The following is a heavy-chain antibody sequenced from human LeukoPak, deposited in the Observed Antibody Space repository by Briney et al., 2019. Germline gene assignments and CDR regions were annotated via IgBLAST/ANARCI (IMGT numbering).Heavy chain of an antibody. Sequence: GGSLRLSCAASGFTFSSYAMSWVRQAPGKGLEWVSAISGSGGSTYYADSVKGRFTISRDNSKNTLYLQMNSLRAEDTAVYYCAKDYCGGDCYLHYFDYWGQGTLVTVSS. V-gene: IGHV3-23*01. CDR1: GFTFSSYA. J-gene: IGHJ4*02. D-gene: IGHD2-21*02. CDR2: ISGSGGST. CDR3: AKDYCGGDCYLHYFDY.